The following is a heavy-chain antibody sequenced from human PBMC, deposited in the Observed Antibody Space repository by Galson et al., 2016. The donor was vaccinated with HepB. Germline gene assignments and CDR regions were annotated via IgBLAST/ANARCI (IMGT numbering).Heavy chain of an antibody. D-gene: IGHD3-3*01. CDR1: GFTASNTY. J-gene: IGHJ6*02. V-gene: IGHV3-66*01. CDR2: IYRGDST. Sequence: SLRLSCAASGFTASNTYMTCVRQAPGKGLEWVSVIYRGDSTNYADSVPGRFTVSRVNTKTTVYLQMSSLRAEDTAVYDCASGHYTLGYIADANGGMDVWGQGTTVTVSS. CDR3: ASGHYTLGYIADANGGMDV.